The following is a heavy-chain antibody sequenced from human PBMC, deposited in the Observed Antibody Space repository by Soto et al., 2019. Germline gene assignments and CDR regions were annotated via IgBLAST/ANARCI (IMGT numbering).Heavy chain of an antibody. CDR2: IIPIFGTA. V-gene: IGHV1-69*01. CDR1: GGTFNTYI. Sequence: QVQLVQSGAEVKKPGSSVKVSCKASGGTFNTYIINWLRQAPGQGLEWMGGIIPIFGTATYAQKFQGRITITADDSTSTAYMDLSSLRSEXXXXXXXXXXXEY. CDR3: XXXXEY. J-gene: IGHJ1*01.